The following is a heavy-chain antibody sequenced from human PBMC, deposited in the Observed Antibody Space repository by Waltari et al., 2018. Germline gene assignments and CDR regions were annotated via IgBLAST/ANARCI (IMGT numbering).Heavy chain of an antibody. CDR3: ARVYSSSTDYYFDY. J-gene: IGHJ4*02. Sequence: QVQLQESGPGLVKPSETLSLTCAVSGYSISSGYYWGWIRQPPGKGLEWIGSIDHRWGSYYNPSLKSRVTISVDTSKNQFSLKLSSVTAADTAVYYCARVYSSSTDYYFDYWGQGTLVTVSS. CDR2: IDHRWGS. CDR1: GYSISSGYY. V-gene: IGHV4-38-2*01. D-gene: IGHD6-13*01.